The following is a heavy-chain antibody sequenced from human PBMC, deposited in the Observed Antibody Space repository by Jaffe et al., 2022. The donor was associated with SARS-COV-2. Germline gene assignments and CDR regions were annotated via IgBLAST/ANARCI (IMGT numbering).Heavy chain of an antibody. D-gene: IGHD2-2*01. CDR1: GYSFATYW. CDR2: IYPGDSDT. J-gene: IGHJ4*02. CDR3: ARHEGVSTPLPDF. V-gene: IGHV5-51*01. Sequence: EVQLVQSGAEVKHPGESLKISCEASGYSFATYWIGWIRQMPGKGLEWMGIIYPGDSDTKYSPSFQGRVAISVDKSISTAYLQWSSLKASDTAMYYCARHEGVSTPLPDFWGQGTLVTVSS.